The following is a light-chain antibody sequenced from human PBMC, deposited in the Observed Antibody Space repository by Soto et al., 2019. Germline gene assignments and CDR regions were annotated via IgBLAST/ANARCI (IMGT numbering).Light chain of an antibody. CDR2: SAS. CDR3: QQGHSTPYP. V-gene: IGKV1-39*01. CDR1: QNIRTY. Sequence: DIQMTQSPYSLSASVGDSVTITCRASQNIRTYLNWYQQKPGRAPKLLIHSASALPSGVPSRFSGSGSGTEFTLTMSGLQPEDFATYYCQQGHSTPYPFGQGTKVDIK. J-gene: IGKJ2*01.